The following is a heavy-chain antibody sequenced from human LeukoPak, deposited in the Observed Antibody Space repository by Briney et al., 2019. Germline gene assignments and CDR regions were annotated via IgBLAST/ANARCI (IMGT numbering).Heavy chain of an antibody. V-gene: IGHV3-21*01. J-gene: IGHJ4*02. CDR3: AIEVFGAAAGRSE. D-gene: IGHD6-13*01. Sequence: GGSLRLSCAASGFTFSSYSMNWVRQAPGKGLEWVSSISSSSSYIYYADSVKGRFTISRDNAKTSLYLQMNSLRAEDTAVYYCAIEVFGAAAGRSEWGQGTLVTVSS. CDR2: ISSSSSYI. CDR1: GFTFSSYS.